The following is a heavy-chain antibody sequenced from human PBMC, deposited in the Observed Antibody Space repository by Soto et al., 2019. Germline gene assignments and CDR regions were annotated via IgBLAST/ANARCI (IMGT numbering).Heavy chain of an antibody. CDR1: GFTFSSYW. D-gene: IGHD4-17*01. V-gene: IGHV3-74*01. CDR3: ASLPVPYGDYDY. J-gene: IGHJ4*02. CDR2: INSDGSST. Sequence: GGSLRLSCAASGFTFSSYWMHWVRQAPGKGLVWVSRINSDGSSTSYADSVKGRFTISRDNAKNTLYLQMNSLRAEDTAVYYCASLPVPYGDYDYWGQGTLVTVSS.